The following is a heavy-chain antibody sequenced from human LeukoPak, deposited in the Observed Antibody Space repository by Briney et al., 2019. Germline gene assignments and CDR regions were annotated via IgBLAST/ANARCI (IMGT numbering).Heavy chain of an antibody. Sequence: GGSLRLSCAASGFTFSSYDMHWVRQATGKGLEWVSAIGTAGDTYYPGSVKGRFTISRENAKNSLYLQMNSLRAGDTAVHYGARGSGYYDSSGYYPHWGQGTLVTVSS. CDR1: GFTFSSYD. CDR2: IGTAGDT. D-gene: IGHD3-22*01. CDR3: ARGSGYYDSSGYYPH. V-gene: IGHV3-13*01. J-gene: IGHJ4*02.